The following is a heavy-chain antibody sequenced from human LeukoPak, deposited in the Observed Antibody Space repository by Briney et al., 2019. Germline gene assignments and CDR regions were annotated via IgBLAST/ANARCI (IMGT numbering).Heavy chain of an antibody. CDR2: IFHSGSV. V-gene: IGHV4-38-2*02. J-gene: IGHJ4*02. D-gene: IGHD2-15*01. CDR1: GYSISSDYF. CDR3: ARVVASTSIDS. Sequence: SETLSLTCIVSGYSISSDYFWGLVRQPPGKGLEWIGSIFHSGSVYYNPSLKSRVTISVDPSRNRFSLKLTSVTAADTAVYYCARVVASTSIDSWGQGTLVTVSS.